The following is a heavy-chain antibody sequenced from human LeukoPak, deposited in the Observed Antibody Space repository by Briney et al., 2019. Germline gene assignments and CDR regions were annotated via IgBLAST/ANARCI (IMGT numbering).Heavy chain of an antibody. CDR3: ARRAGAPDFDV. Sequence: SETLSLTCTVSGGPFVGYYWTWIRQPPGKGLEWIGEITHSGGGNYNPSLKSRVTISVDSSQNRFSLKVLSVTAADTAVYYCARRAGAPDFDVWGLGTLVSVSS. V-gene: IGHV4-34*01. CDR1: GGPFVGYY. CDR2: ITHSGGG. D-gene: IGHD3-10*01. J-gene: IGHJ4*02.